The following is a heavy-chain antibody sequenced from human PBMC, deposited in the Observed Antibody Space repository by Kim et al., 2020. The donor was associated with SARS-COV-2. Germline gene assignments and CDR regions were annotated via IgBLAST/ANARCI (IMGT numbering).Heavy chain of an antibody. CDR2: IYYSGST. CDR3: ARGGLPGEGIVVGPYYYYYGMDV. J-gene: IGHJ6*02. D-gene: IGHD2-21*01. Sequence: SETLSLTCTVSGGSISSYYWSWIRQPPGKGLEWIGYIYYSGSTKYNPSLKSRVTISVDTSKNQFSLKLSSVTAADTAVYYCARGGLPGEGIVVGPYYYYYGMDVWGQGTTVTVFS. V-gene: IGHV4-59*01. CDR1: GGSISSYY.